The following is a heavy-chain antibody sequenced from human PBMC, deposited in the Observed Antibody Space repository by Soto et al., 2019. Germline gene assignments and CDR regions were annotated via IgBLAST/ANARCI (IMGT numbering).Heavy chain of an antibody. Sequence: SETLSLTRVVYGGSFIGYYWSWVRQPPWKGLEWIGEIYHSGSSNYNPSLKSRVTMSVDTARNQFSLRLTSVTAADTAVYYCARGLGRYYARSGSYAYAMYVCDQGTSVTLSS. CDR3: ARGLGRYYARSGSYAYAMYV. CDR1: GGSFIGYY. V-gene: IGHV4-34*01. CDR2: IYHSGSS. J-gene: IGHJ6*02. D-gene: IGHD3-10*01.